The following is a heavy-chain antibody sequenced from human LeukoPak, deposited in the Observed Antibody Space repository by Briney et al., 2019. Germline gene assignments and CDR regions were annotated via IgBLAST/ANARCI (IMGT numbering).Heavy chain of an antibody. Sequence: PGRSLRLSCAASGFTFSSYGIHWVRQAPGKGLEWEAVISYDGSNKYYADSVKGRFTISRDNSKNTLYLQMNSLRAEDTAVYYCALLGGLYCGGDCNYFDYWAREPWSPSPQ. CDR1: GFTFSSYG. J-gene: IGHJ4*02. CDR3: ALLGGLYCGGDCNYFDY. V-gene: IGHV3-30*03. CDR2: ISYDGSNK. D-gene: IGHD2-21*02.